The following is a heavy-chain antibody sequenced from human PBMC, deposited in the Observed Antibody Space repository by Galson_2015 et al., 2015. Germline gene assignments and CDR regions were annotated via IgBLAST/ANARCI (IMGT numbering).Heavy chain of an antibody. D-gene: IGHD3-22*01. CDR3: VRMYYYDNSGYYGYFDS. J-gene: IGHJ4*02. CDR2: MNSDGSST. Sequence: LRLSCAASGFTFSSYWLHWVRQAPGKGPMWVSRMNSDGSSTNYADSVRGRFTISRDNAKNTLYLQMNSLRVEDTAVYYCVRMYYYDNSGYYGYFDSWGQGILVTVSS. V-gene: IGHV3-74*01. CDR1: GFTFSSYW.